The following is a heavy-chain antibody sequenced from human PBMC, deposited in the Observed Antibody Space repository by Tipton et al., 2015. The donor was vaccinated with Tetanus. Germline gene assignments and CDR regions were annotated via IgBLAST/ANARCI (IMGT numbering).Heavy chain of an antibody. J-gene: IGHJ4*02. CDR2: VYNSGST. D-gene: IGHD5-18*01. V-gene: IGHV4-4*07. Sequence: TLSLTCTVSGASISSYYWSWIRQPAGKGLEWIGRVYNSGSTDYNPSLKSRLAMSLDTSKNQFSLKLSSVTAADTAVYYCARQKRGYSYGAFDYWGQGTLVTVSS. CDR1: GASISSYY. CDR3: ARQKRGYSYGAFDY.